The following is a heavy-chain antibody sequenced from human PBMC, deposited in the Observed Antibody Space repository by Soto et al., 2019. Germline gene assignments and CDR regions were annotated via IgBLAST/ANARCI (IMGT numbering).Heavy chain of an antibody. CDR2: IIPIFGTA. CDR1: GGTFSSYA. D-gene: IGHD2-21*02. J-gene: IGHJ1*01. CDR3: AGSGIVVVTVFQH. V-gene: IGHV1-69*13. Sequence: SVKVSCKASGGTFSSYAISWVRQAPGQGLEWMGGIIPIFGTANYAQKFQGRVTITADESTSTAYMELSSLRSEDTAVYYCAGSGIVVVTVFQHWGQGTLVTVSS.